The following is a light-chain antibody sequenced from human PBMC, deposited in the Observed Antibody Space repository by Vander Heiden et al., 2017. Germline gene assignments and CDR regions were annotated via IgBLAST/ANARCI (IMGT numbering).Light chain of an antibody. CDR1: ELGNKY. CDR3: QAWDTGTEV. J-gene: IGLJ1*01. V-gene: IGLV3-1*01. Sequence: SYELTQPPSVSVSPGQTATIPCSGDELGNKYVCWYQQRPGQSPVLVIYQDTKRPSGIPDRFSGSNAGNTATLTIRGTQALDEADYYCQAWDTGTEVFGTGTKVTVL. CDR2: QDT.